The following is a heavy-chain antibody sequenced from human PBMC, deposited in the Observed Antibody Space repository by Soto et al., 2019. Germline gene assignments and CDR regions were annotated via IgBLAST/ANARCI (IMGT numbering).Heavy chain of an antibody. V-gene: IGHV4-39*01. CDR3: ASTLGQQARNNWFDP. CDR1: GGSISSSSYY. D-gene: IGHD6-13*01. J-gene: IGHJ5*02. Sequence: QLQLQESGPGLVKPSETLSLTCTVSGGSISSSSYYWGWIRQPPGKGLEWIGSIYYSGSTYYNPSLKSRVTISVDTSKNQFSLKLSSVTAADTAVYYCASTLGQQARNNWFDPWGQGTLVTVSS. CDR2: IYYSGST.